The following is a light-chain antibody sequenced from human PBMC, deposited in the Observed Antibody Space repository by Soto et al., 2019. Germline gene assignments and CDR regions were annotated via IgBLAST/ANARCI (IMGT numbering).Light chain of an antibody. J-gene: IGLJ1*01. V-gene: IGLV2-14*01. CDR2: HVT. CDR3: CSYTTSNTFV. CDR1: SSEDGAYNY. Sequence: QSVLTQPASVSGSLGQSITISCSGTSSEDGAYNYVSWYQQYPCKAPKLMIYHVTDRPSGVSNRFSGSKSGNTASLTISGLQAEDEADYYCCSYTTSNTFVFGTGTKVTVL.